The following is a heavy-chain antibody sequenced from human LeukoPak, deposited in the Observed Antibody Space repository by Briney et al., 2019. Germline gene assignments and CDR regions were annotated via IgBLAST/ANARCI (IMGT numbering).Heavy chain of an antibody. V-gene: IGHV1-24*01. D-gene: IGHD1-1*01. CDR2: FDPEDGET. Sequence: PGRSLRLSCAASGFTFSSYAMHWVRQAPGKGLEWMGGFDPEDGETIYAQKFQGRVTMTEDTSTDTAYMELSSLRSEDTAVYYCATDTNDAFDIWGQGTMVTVSS. CDR3: ATDTNDAFDI. J-gene: IGHJ3*02. CDR1: GFTFSSYA.